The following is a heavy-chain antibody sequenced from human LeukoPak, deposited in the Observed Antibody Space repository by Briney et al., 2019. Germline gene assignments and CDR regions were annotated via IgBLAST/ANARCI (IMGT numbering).Heavy chain of an antibody. CDR1: VGSIMTTNW. CDR2: VHLSGAT. D-gene: IGHD1-26*01. Sequence: PSETLSLTCAVSVGSIMTTNWWSWVRQPPGKGLEWIGEVHLSGATNYTPSLESRVSMSIDTSKNQMILKLTSVTAADTAIYFFTRESGAFSAFGFWGQGTLVTVS. CDR3: TRESGAFSAFGF. V-gene: IGHV4-4*02. J-gene: IGHJ4*02.